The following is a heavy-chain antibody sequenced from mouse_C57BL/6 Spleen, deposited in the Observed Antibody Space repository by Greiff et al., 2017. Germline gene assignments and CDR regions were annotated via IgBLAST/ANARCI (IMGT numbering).Heavy chain of an antibody. V-gene: IGHV5-4*03. D-gene: IGHD1-1*01. CDR1: GFTFSSYA. J-gene: IGHJ2*01. CDR2: ISDGGSYT. CDR3: ASLSYYGSSHFDY. Sequence: EVKLVESGGGLVKPGGSLKLSCAASGFTFSSYAMSWVRQTPEKRLEWVATISDGGSYTYYPDNVKGRFTISRDNAKNNLYLQMSHLKSEDTAMYYCASLSYYGSSHFDYWGQGTTLTVSS.